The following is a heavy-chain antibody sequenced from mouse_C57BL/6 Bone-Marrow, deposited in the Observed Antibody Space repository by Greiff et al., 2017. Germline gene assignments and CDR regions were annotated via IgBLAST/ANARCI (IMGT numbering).Heavy chain of an antibody. CDR1: GFTFSSYA. V-gene: IGHV5-4*01. D-gene: IGHD2-12*01. J-gene: IGHJ4*01. Sequence: EVKLEESGGGLVKPGGSLKLSCAASGFTFSSYAMSWVRPTPEKRLEWVATISDGGSYTYYPDNVKGRFTISRDNAKNNLYLQMSHLKSEDTAMYYCARDNYYSQEDYYAMDYWGQGTSVTVSS. CDR3: ARDNYYSQEDYYAMDY. CDR2: ISDGGSYT.